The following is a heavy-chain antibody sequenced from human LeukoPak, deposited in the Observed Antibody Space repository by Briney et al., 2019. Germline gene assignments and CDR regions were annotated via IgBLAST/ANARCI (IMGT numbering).Heavy chain of an antibody. CDR2: IWYDGSEK. CDR3: ARWSCDH. J-gene: IGHJ5*02. CDR1: GFTFSSYG. V-gene: IGHV3-33*01. Sequence: PGTSLRLSCAASGFTFSSYGMHWVRQAPGKGLEWVAVIWYDGSEKYYADSVKGRFTISRDNSKNTLFLQMSSLTAEDTAVYYCARWSCDHWGHGTLVTVSS.